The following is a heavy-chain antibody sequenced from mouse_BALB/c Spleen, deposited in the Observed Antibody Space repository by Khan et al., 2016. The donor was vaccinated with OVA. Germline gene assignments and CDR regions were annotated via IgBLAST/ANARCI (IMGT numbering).Heavy chain of an antibody. CDR3: ARPPYFSYVMDN. CDR2: INTYTGEA. Sequence: QIQLVQSGPELKKPGETVKISCKASGHTFTKYGMNWVKQAPGKGLKWMGWINTYTGEATYADDFNGRFAFSLETSATTAYLQLNNLKNEDTATYFCARPPYFSYVMDNWGQGTSVTVSS. CDR1: GHTFTKYG. V-gene: IGHV9-3-1*01. J-gene: IGHJ4*01.